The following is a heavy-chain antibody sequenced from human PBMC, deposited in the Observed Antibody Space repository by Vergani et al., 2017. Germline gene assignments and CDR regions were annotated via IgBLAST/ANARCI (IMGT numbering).Heavy chain of an antibody. CDR3: AKDRAVRGYYYYGMDV. V-gene: IGHV3-9*01. J-gene: IGHJ6*02. Sequence: EVQLVESGAGLVQPGGSLKLSCAASGFTFSSYAMHWVRQAPGKGLEWVSGISWNSGSIGYADSVKGRFTISRDNAKNSLYLQMNSLRAEDTALYYCAKDRAVRGYYYYGMDVWGQGTTVTVSS. CDR1: GFTFSSYA. CDR2: ISWNSGSI. D-gene: IGHD3-10*01.